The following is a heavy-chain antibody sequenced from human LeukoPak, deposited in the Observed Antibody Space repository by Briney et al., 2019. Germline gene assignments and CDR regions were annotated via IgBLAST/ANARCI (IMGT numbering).Heavy chain of an antibody. D-gene: IGHD1-14*01. Sequence: PSETLSLTCTVSGGSISSSSYYWGWIRQPPGKGLEWIGSIYYSGSTYYNPSLKSRVTISVDTSKNQFSLKLSSVTAADTAVYYCARLAPNRYGEFDYWGQGTLVTVSS. J-gene: IGHJ4*02. V-gene: IGHV4-39*01. CDR1: GGSISSSSYY. CDR2: IYYSGST. CDR3: ARLAPNRYGEFDY.